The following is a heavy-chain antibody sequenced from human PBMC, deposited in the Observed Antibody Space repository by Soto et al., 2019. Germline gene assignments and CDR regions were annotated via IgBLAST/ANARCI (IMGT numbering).Heavy chain of an antibody. J-gene: IGHJ4*02. Sequence: VGSLRLSCAASGFTFSNYRMHWVRQAPGKGLMWVSRINSDGTSTNYADSVKGRFTISRDNAKNTLYLQMNSLRAEDTGVFYCARGPKGTPFDYWCQGTLVTVSS. D-gene: IGHD2-15*01. CDR1: GFTFSNYR. CDR3: ARGPKGTPFDY. CDR2: INSDGTST. V-gene: IGHV3-74*01.